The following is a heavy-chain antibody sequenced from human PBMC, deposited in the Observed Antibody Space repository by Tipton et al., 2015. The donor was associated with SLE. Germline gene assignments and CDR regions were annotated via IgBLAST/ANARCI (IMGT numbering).Heavy chain of an antibody. D-gene: IGHD3-22*01. CDR3: ARQYYYDSSGYGGVDAFDI. CDR2: IYYSGGT. CDR1: GGSISSSSYY. Sequence: TLSLTCTVSGGSISSSSYYWGWIRQPPGKGLEWMGYIYYSGGTNYNPSLKSRVTMSVDTSKNQFSLKLGSVTAADTAVYYCARQYYYDSSGYGGVDAFDIWGQGTMVTVSS. V-gene: IGHV4-61*05. J-gene: IGHJ3*02.